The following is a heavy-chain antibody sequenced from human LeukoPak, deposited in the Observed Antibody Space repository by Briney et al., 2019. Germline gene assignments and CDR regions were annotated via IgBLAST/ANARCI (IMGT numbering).Heavy chain of an antibody. CDR2: IYYSGST. CDR1: GGSISSYY. Sequence: SETLSLTCTVSGGSISSYYWSWIRQPPGKGLEWIGYIYYSGSTNYNPSLKSRVTISVDTSKNQFSLKLSSVTAADTAVYYCARRIAAAGTRPFHYWGQGTLVTVSS. D-gene: IGHD6-13*01. CDR3: ARRIAAAGTRPFHY. V-gene: IGHV4-59*12. J-gene: IGHJ4*02.